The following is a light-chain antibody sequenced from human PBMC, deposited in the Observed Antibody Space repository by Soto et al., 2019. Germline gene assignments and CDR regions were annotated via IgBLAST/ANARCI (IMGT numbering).Light chain of an antibody. CDR1: QSVSSN. CDR2: GAS. Sequence: EIVMTQSPATLSVSPGERATLSCRASQSVSSNLAWYQQKPGQAPRLLIYGASTRATGIPARFSGSGSGTEFPPPLSSPQAEDFAGYYWQPDNNWPPGTFGQGTKVEIK. CDR3: QPDNNWPPGT. V-gene: IGKV3-15*01. J-gene: IGKJ1*01.